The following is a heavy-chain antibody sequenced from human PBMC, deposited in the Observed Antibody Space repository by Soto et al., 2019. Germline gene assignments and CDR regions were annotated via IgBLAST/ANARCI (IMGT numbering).Heavy chain of an antibody. Sequence: QVQLQESGPGLVKPSGTLSLTCAVSGGSISSSNWWRWVRQPPGKGLEWIGEIYHSGSTNYNPSLKSRVTISVDKSKNQFSLKLSSVTAADTAVYYCARYCSGGSCYSSYYGMDVWGQGTTVTVSS. CDR2: IYHSGST. CDR3: ARYCSGGSCYSSYYGMDV. V-gene: IGHV4-4*02. D-gene: IGHD2-15*01. CDR1: GGSISSSNW. J-gene: IGHJ6*02.